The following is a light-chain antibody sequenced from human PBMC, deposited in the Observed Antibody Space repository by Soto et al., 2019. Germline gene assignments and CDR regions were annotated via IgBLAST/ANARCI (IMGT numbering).Light chain of an antibody. CDR2: AAS. CDR3: QRYNSAST. J-gene: IGKJ1*01. V-gene: IGKV1-27*01. Sequence: DIQMTQSPSSLSASVGGRVTITCRASQDISNSFAWYQQKPGKVPELLIYAASTLQSGVPPRFSGSGSGTDFSLTIYSLQPEDVATYYCQRYNSASTFGPGTKVEIK. CDR1: QDISNS.